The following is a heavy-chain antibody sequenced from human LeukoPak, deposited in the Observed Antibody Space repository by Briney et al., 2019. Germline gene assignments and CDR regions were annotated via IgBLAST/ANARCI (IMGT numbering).Heavy chain of an antibody. J-gene: IGHJ3*02. Sequence: PSETLSLTCTVSGGSIITYYWSWIRQPAGKGLEWIGRIYSSGRTTYNPSLKSRVTISVDTSKNQFSLKLTSVTAADTAVYYCARDKGLPQAFDIWGQGTMVTVSS. CDR1: GGSIITYY. CDR3: ARDKGLPQAFDI. CDR2: IYSSGRT. V-gene: IGHV4-4*07. D-gene: IGHD5/OR15-5a*01.